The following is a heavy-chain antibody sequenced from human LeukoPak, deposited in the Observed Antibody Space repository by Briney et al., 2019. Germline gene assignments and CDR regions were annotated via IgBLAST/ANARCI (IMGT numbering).Heavy chain of an antibody. Sequence: PGGSLRLSCAASGFTFSSYAMSWVRQAPGKGLEWVSVIYSGGSTYYADSVKGRFTISRDNSKNTLYLQMNSLRAEDTAVYYCARIAIRSHYYGMDVWGQGTTVTVSS. CDR3: ARIAIRSHYYGMDV. V-gene: IGHV3-53*01. D-gene: IGHD3-10*01. CDR1: GFTFSSYA. CDR2: IYSGGST. J-gene: IGHJ6*02.